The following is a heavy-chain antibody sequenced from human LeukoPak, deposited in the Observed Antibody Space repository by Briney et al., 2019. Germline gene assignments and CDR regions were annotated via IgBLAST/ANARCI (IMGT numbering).Heavy chain of an antibody. CDR2: INTDGSST. Sequence: PGGSLRLSCAASGFTFSSYWMHWVRQAPGKGLVWVSRINTDGSSTSYADSVKGRFTISRDNAKNTLYLQMNSLRAEDTAVYYCARVDKRGITIFGVVIEYFDCWGQGTLVTVSS. CDR1: GFTFSSYW. CDR3: ARVDKRGITIFGVVIEYFDC. J-gene: IGHJ4*02. V-gene: IGHV3-74*01. D-gene: IGHD3-3*01.